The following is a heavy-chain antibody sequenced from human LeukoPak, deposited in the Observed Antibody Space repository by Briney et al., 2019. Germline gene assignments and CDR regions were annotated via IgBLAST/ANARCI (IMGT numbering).Heavy chain of an antibody. CDR1: GGSISSSNYY. D-gene: IGHD1-26*01. Sequence: SETLSLTCTVSGGSISSSNYYWGWIRQPPGKGLEWIGSVYYSGRTHYNPSLKSRVIISVDTSKNQFSLKLSSVTAADTAVYYCARGGSYSDYWGQGTLVTVSS. CDR3: ARGGSYSDY. J-gene: IGHJ4*02. CDR2: VYYSGRT. V-gene: IGHV4-39*07.